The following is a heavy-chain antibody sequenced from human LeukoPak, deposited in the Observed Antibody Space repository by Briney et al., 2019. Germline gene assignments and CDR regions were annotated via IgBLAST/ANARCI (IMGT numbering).Heavy chain of an antibody. J-gene: IGHJ4*02. Sequence: SGTLSLTCAVSGGSIGISNWWSWVRQSPGKGLEWIGEINHSGSTNYNPSLKSRVIISVDKSKNQFSLKLNSVTAADTAVYYCARDSGGDSDSQGFDYWGQGTLVTVSS. CDR3: ARDSGGDSDSQGFDY. D-gene: IGHD2-21*01. V-gene: IGHV4-4*02. CDR1: GGSIGISNW. CDR2: INHSGST.